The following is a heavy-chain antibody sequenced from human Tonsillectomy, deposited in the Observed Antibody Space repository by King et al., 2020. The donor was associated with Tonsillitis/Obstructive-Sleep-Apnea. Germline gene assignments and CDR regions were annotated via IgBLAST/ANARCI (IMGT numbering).Heavy chain of an antibody. V-gene: IGHV3-21*01. CDR2: ISSSSSYI. J-gene: IGHJ3*02. CDR3: ARDGGDYGDFYAFDI. D-gene: IGHD4-17*01. CDR1: GFTFSNYA. Sequence: QLVQSGGGLVKPGGSLRLSCAASGFTFSNYAMNCVRQAPGKGLEWVSSISSSSSYIYYADSVKGRFTISRDNAKNSLYLQMNSLRAEDTALYYCARDGGDYGDFYAFDICGQGTMVTVSS.